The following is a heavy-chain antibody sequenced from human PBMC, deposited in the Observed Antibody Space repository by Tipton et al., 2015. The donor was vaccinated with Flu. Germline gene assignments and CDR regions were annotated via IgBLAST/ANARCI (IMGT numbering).Heavy chain of an antibody. J-gene: IGHJ4*02. D-gene: IGHD3-22*01. CDR1: GGSISSYY. Sequence: TLSLTCTVSGGSISSYYWSWIRQSPGKGLEWIGYIHYTGSTNYNPSLKSRVSMSVDTSKNQFSLKMTSLTAADTAVYYCARHFYDSSGYYCLDYGGQGLLVTVSS. CDR3: ARHFYDSSGYYCLDY. CDR2: IHYTGST. V-gene: IGHV4-59*08.